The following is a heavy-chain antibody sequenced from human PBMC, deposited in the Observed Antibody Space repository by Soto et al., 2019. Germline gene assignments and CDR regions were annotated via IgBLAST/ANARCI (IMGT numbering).Heavy chain of an antibody. Sequence: EVQLVESGGGLVQPGRSLRLSCAASGFTFDDYAMHWVRQAPGKGLEWVSGISWNSGSIGYADSVKGRFTISRDNAKNSLYLQMNSLRAEDMALYYCAKDEAGLHLEGDAFDIWGEETMVTVSP. CDR1: GFTFDDYA. CDR2: ISWNSGSI. CDR3: AKDEAGLHLEGDAFDI. J-gene: IGHJ3*02. V-gene: IGHV3-9*03. D-gene: IGHD3-16*01.